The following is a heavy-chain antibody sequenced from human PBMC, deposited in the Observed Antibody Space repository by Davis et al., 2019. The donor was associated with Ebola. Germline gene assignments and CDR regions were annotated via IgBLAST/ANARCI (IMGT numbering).Heavy chain of an antibody. CDR3: ASTNSSGYLAFDI. CDR1: GGSISSGGYY. CDR2: IYYSGST. D-gene: IGHD3-22*01. Sequence: MPSETLSLTCTVSGGSISSGGYYWSWIRQHPGNGLEWIGYIYYSGSTYYNPSLKSRVTISVDTSKNQFSLKLSSVTAADTAVYYCASTNSSGYLAFDIWGQGTMVTVSS. V-gene: IGHV4-31*03. J-gene: IGHJ3*02.